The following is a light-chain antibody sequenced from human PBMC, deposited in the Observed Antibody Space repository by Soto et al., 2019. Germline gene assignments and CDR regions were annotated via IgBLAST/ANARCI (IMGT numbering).Light chain of an antibody. CDR2: DVS. V-gene: IGLV2-14*01. CDR3: CSYAGTSTHTV. J-gene: IGLJ7*01. CDR1: SSDVGGYNY. Sequence: QSALTQPASVSGSPGQSITISCTGTSSDVGGYNYVSWYQQHPGKAPKLMIYDVSNRPSGISDRFSGSKSGSTASLTISGLQAEDEADYYCCSYAGTSTHTVFGGGTQLTVL.